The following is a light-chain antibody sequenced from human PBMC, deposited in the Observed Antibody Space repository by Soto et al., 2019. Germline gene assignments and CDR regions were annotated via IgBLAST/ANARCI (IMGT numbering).Light chain of an antibody. CDR1: QSVSIY. Sequence: EIVLTQSPATLSLSPGDRATLSCRASQSVSIYLAWYQQKPGQAPRLLIYDASNRATGIPARFSGSGSGTDFTLTISSLEPEDFAVYYCQQRRNSITFGQGTRLEIK. CDR3: QQRRNSIT. J-gene: IGKJ5*01. CDR2: DAS. V-gene: IGKV3-11*01.